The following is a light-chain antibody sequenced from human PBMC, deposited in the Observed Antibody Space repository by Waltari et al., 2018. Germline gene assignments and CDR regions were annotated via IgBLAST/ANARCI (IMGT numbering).Light chain of an antibody. V-gene: IGLV3-1*01. CDR2: QDM. J-gene: IGLJ2*01. CDR3: QAWDTTIVV. CDR1: HVGDKF. Sequence: SYELTQPPSVSVSPGQTATNTCPAVHVGDKFVAWYQQKSGQSPVLVIYQDMKRPSGIPERFSGSNSGNTATLTISGTQVDDEADFYCQAWDTTIVVFGGGTKLTVL.